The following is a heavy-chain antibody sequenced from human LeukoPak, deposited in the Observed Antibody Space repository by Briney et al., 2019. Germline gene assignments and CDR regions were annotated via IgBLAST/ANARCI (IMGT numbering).Heavy chain of an antibody. V-gene: IGHV4-59*08. Sequence: SETLSLVCTVSSGTISNYYWSWIRQPPGKGLEWIGNIYYTGTTHCNPSLKSRVHITLDTPKNHFSLNLSSVTAADTAFYYCARHLRFGTNWYIDPWGQGTLVTVSS. D-gene: IGHD6-13*01. J-gene: IGHJ5*02. CDR2: IYYTGTT. CDR3: ARHLRFGTNWYIDP. CDR1: SGTISNYY.